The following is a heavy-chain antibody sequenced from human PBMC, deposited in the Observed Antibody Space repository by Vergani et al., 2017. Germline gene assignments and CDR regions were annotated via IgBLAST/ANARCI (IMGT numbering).Heavy chain of an antibody. CDR2: ISGSGGST. J-gene: IGHJ6*03. V-gene: IGHV3-23*01. Sequence: EVQLLESGGGLVQPGGSLRLSCAASGFTFSSYAMSWVRQAPGKGLEWVSAISGSGGSTYYADSVKGRFTISRDNSKNTLYLQMNSLRAEDTAVSYCAKAGIVVPAAITGIRAYYYYYMDDWGKGTTVTVSS. CDR3: AKAGIVVPAAITGIRAYYYYYMDD. CDR1: GFTFSSYA. D-gene: IGHD2-2*01.